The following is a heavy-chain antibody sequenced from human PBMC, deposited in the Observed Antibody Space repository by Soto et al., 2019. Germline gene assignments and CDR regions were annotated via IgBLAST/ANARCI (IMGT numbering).Heavy chain of an antibody. V-gene: IGHV3-33*01. Sequence: GGSLRLSCAASGFTFSSYCMHWVRQAPGKGLEWVAVIWYDGSNKYYADSVKGRFTISRDNSKNTLYLQMNSLRAEDTAVYYCARDSSAVAGARDAFDIWGQGTMVTVSS. CDR1: GFTFSSYC. CDR3: ARDSSAVAGARDAFDI. J-gene: IGHJ3*02. D-gene: IGHD6-19*01. CDR2: IWYDGSNK.